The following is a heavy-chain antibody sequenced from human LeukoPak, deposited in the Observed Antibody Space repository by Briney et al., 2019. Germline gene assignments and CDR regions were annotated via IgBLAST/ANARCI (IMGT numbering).Heavy chain of an antibody. Sequence: PGGSLRLSCAASGFTVSSNYMTWVRQAPGKGLEWVSVIYSGGRTYYADAVKGRFTISRDNSKNTLYLQMNSLRAEDTAVYYCARDQKKAFAGWGQGTMVTVSS. V-gene: IGHV3-53*01. J-gene: IGHJ3*01. CDR1: GFTVSSNY. D-gene: IGHD3-10*01. CDR3: ARDQKKAFAG. CDR2: IYSGGRT.